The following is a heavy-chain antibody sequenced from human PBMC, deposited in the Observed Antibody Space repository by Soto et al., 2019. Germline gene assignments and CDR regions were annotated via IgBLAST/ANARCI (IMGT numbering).Heavy chain of an antibody. J-gene: IGHJ6*02. D-gene: IGHD6-13*01. CDR3: ARHHGSPASYFGIDL. CDR2: IYPGDSDT. V-gene: IGHV5-51*01. CDR1: GYSFTSYW. Sequence: PGESLKISCKGSGYSFTSYWINWVRQMPGKGLEWMGIIYPGDSDTRYSPFFQGQVTISVDKSINTAYLQRRVLKASDTAVYYCARHHGSPASYFGIDLWGRGTMVTVSS.